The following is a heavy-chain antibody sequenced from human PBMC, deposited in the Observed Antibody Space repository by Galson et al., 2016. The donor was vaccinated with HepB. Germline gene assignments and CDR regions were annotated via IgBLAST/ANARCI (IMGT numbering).Heavy chain of an antibody. CDR1: GDTFTSQY. V-gene: IGHV1-46*01. J-gene: IGHJ3*02. D-gene: IGHD4-23*01. CDR2: FRLRGGWA. CDR3: AGEPPLMGTPSGIGAFDI. Sequence: SVKVSCKASGDTFTSQYIHWVRQAPGQGLEWMGVFRLRGGWATYAQKPQGRVTMTRDTSTTTVDMELSSLTSDDTAVYYCAGEPPLMGTPSGIGAFDIWGQGTMVTVSS.